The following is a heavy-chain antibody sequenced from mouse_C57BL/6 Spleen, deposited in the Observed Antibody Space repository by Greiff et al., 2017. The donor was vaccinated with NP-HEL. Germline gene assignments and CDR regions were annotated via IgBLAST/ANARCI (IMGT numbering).Heavy chain of an antibody. CDR2: IDPSDSDT. V-gene: IGHV1-50*01. Sequence: QVQLQQPGAELVKPGASVKLSCKASGYTFTSYWMQWVKQRPGQGLEWIGEIDPSDSDTNYNQKFQGKATLTVDTSSSPAYMQLSSLTSEDSAIEYCARGGGYFDDWGTGTTVTVSS. CDR1: GYTFTSYW. J-gene: IGHJ1*03. CDR3: ARGGGYFDD.